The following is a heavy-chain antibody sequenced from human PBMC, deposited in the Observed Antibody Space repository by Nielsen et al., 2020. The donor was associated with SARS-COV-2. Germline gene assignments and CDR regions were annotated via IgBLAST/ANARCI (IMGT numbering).Heavy chain of an antibody. V-gene: IGHV4-31*03. Sequence: SETLSLTCTVSGGSISSGGYYWSWIRQHPGKGLEWIGYIYYSGSTYYNPSLKSRVTISVDTSKNQFSLKLSFVTAADTAVYYCARGGTIFGVVTRMDVWGQGTTVTVSS. J-gene: IGHJ6*02. CDR1: GGSISSGGYY. D-gene: IGHD3-3*01. CDR2: IYYSGST. CDR3: ARGGTIFGVVTRMDV.